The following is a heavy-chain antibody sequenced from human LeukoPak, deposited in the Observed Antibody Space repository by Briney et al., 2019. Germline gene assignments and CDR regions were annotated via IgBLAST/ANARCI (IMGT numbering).Heavy chain of an antibody. J-gene: IGHJ5*02. Sequence: SETLSLTCSVSGGSITTSSYYWGWIRQPPEKGLECIGSIYYTGGTYYSPSLKSRVTISVDTSKNQFSLKLSSVTAADTAVYYCATSVSDYGDYARFDPWGQGTLVTVSS. CDR2: IYYTGGT. CDR3: ATSVSDYGDYARFDP. D-gene: IGHD4-17*01. CDR1: GGSITTSSYY. V-gene: IGHV4-39*07.